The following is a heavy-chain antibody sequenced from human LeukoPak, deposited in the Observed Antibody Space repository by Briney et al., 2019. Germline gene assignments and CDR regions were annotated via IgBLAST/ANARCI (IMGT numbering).Heavy chain of an antibody. J-gene: IGHJ4*02. Sequence: GGSLGLSCAASGFTFSSYSMNWVRQAPGKGLEWVSSINSSSGYIYYADSVKGRFTISRDNAKNSLYLQMNSLRAEDTAVYYCARDGWYDSSGYYAYFDYWGQGTLVTVSS. V-gene: IGHV3-21*04. D-gene: IGHD3-22*01. CDR3: ARDGWYDSSGYYAYFDY. CDR1: GFTFSSYS. CDR2: INSSSGYI.